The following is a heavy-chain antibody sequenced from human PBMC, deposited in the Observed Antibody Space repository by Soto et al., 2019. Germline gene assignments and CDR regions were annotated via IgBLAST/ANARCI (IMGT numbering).Heavy chain of an antibody. CDR2: FDPEDGET. CDR3: ARSIAVAGRGINWFDP. V-gene: IGHV1-24*01. J-gene: IGHJ5*02. Sequence: APVKVSCKVSGYTLTELSMHWVRQAPGKGLEWMGGFDPEDGETIYAQKFQGRVTMTEDTSTDTAYMELSSLRSEDTAVYYCARSIAVAGRGINWFDPWGQGTLVTVSS. D-gene: IGHD6-19*01. CDR1: GYTLTELS.